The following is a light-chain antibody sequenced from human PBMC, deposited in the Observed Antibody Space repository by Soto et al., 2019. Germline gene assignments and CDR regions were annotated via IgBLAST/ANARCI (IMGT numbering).Light chain of an antibody. Sequence: QSVLTQPPSVSGAPGQRVTISCTGSSSNIGAAYDVNWYQQVPGTAPKLLIYGNTNRPSGVPDRFSGSKSGTSASLAIAGLQADDEADYYCQSYDSSLSVVVFGGGTKLTVL. V-gene: IGLV1-40*01. J-gene: IGLJ2*01. CDR2: GNT. CDR3: QSYDSSLSVVV. CDR1: SSNIGAAYD.